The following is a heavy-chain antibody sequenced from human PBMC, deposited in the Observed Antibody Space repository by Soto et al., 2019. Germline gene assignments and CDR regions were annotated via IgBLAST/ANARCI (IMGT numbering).Heavy chain of an antibody. CDR3: AREGVAAAGT. CDR1: GGSISSGGYY. J-gene: IGHJ4*02. V-gene: IGHV4-30-4*08. D-gene: IGHD6-13*01. CDR2: IYYSGST. Sequence: SETLSLTCTVSGGSISSGGYYWSWIRQPPGKGLEWIGYIYYSGSTYYNPSLKSRVTISVDTSKNQFSLKLSSVTAADTAVYYCAREGVAAAGTWGQGTLVTVSS.